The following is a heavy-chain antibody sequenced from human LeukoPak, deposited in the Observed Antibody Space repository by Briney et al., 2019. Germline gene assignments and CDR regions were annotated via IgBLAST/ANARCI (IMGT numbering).Heavy chain of an antibody. Sequence: GESLEISCKGSGYSYTSYWIGWVRQMPGKGLEWMGIIYPGDSDTRYSPSFQGQVTISADKSISTAYLQWSSLKASDTAMYYCAREITMVRGVGYNWFDPWGQGTLVTVSS. CDR1: GYSYTSYW. CDR2: IYPGDSDT. D-gene: IGHD3-10*01. CDR3: AREITMVRGVGYNWFDP. V-gene: IGHV5-51*01. J-gene: IGHJ5*02.